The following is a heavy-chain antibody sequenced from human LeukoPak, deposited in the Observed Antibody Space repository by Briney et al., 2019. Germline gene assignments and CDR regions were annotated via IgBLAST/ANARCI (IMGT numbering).Heavy chain of an antibody. V-gene: IGHV4-59*12. D-gene: IGHD2-2*01. Sequence: SETLSLTCTVSGGSISSYYWSWIRQPPGKGLEWIGYIYYSGSTNYNPSLKSRVTMSVDTSKNQFSLRLHSITAADTAVYYCARDLVGYCTSTTCFGDAFDIWGQGTMVTVSS. CDR1: GGSISSYY. CDR3: ARDLVGYCTSTTCFGDAFDI. J-gene: IGHJ3*02. CDR2: IYYSGST.